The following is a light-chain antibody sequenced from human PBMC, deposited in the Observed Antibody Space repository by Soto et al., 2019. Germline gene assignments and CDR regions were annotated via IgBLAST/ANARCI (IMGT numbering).Light chain of an antibody. CDR2: EVY. Sequence: QSALTQPPSASGSPGQSVTISCTGTSSDVGGYNYVSWYQHHPGKAPKLIIYEVYKRPSGVPDRFSGSTSGNTAALTVSGLQAEDEADYYCSSYVGTNSYVFGTGTKLTVL. CDR1: SSDVGGYNY. J-gene: IGLJ1*01. V-gene: IGLV2-8*01. CDR3: SSYVGTNSYV.